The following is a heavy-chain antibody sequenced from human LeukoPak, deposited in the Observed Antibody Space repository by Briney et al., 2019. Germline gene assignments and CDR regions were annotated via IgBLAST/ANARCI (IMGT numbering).Heavy chain of an antibody. J-gene: IGHJ4*02. CDR3: ARDRNDILTGYSSFDY. D-gene: IGHD3-9*01. CDR2: ISWNSGSR. V-gene: IGHV3-9*01. Sequence: GRSLRLSGAASGFTFGDYAMHWVRQAPGKGLEWVSGISWNSGSRGYADSVKGRFTISRENAKKSLYLQMNSLRAEDTAFYFCARDRNDILTGYSSFDYWGQGTLVTVSS. CDR1: GFTFGDYA.